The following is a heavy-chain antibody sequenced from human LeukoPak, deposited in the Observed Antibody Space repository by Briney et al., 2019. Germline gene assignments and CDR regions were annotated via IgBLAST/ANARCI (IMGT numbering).Heavy chain of an antibody. CDR2: ISVYNGNT. D-gene: IGHD2-2*01. CDR3: ARDRDIVVVPAASYYYYMDV. V-gene: IGHV1-18*01. J-gene: IGHJ6*03. Sequence: ASVKVSCKASGNTFNNYAISWVRQAPGQGLEWMGWISVYNGNTKYAQKVQGRVTMTTDTSTSTAYMELRSLRSDDTAVYYCARDRDIVVVPAASYYYYMDVWGKGTTVTVSS. CDR1: GNTFNNYA.